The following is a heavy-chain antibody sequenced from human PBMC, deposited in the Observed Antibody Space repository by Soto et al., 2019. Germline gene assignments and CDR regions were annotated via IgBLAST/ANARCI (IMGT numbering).Heavy chain of an antibody. J-gene: IGHJ6*02. V-gene: IGHV1-46*01. CDR2: INPSGGST. CDR3: ASNSYYDFWSGYRGQYYYYGMDV. D-gene: IGHD3-3*01. CDR1: GYTFTSYY. Sequence: ASVKVSCKASGYTFTSYYMHWVRQAPGQGLEWMGIINPSGGSTSYAQKFQGRVTMTRDTSTSTVYMELSSPRSEDTAVYYCASNSYYDFWSGYRGQYYYYGMDVWGQGTTVTVSS.